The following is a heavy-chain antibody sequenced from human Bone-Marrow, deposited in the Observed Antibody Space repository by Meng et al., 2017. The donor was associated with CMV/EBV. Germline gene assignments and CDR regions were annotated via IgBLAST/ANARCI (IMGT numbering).Heavy chain of an antibody. J-gene: IGHJ4*02. V-gene: IGHV1-69*05. CDR2: IIPIFGTA. Sequence: KDCAGTFRSYALSWVRQAPGQGLEWMRGIIPIFGTANYAQKFQVRVTIATDGSTSTAYVELSSLSSEDTAVYYCASSPSSSWYPVNSGQGTLVTVSS. D-gene: IGHD6-13*01. CDR3: ASSPSSSWYPVN. CDR1: AGTFRSYA.